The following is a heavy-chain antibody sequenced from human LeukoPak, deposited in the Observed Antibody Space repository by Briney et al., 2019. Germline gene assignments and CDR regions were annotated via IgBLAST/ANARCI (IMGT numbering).Heavy chain of an antibody. D-gene: IGHD6-13*01. CDR1: GFTFSDYY. V-gene: IGHV3-11*01. J-gene: IGHJ4*02. Sequence: PGWSLRLSCAASGFTFSDYYMSWLRQAPGKGLEGVSYISSSGSTIYYADSVKGRFTISRDNAKNSLYLQMNSLRAEDTAVYYCARDLGYSSPSYYFDYWGQGTLVTVSS. CDR2: ISSSGSTI. CDR3: ARDLGYSSPSYYFDY.